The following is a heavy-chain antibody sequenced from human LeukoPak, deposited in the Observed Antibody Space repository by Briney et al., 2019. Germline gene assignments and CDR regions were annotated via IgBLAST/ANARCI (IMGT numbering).Heavy chain of an antibody. J-gene: IGHJ4*02. CDR1: GFTFSSYW. Sequence: GGSLRLSCAASGFTFSSYWMSWVRQAPGKGLEWVANIKQDGSEKYYVDSLKGRFTISRDNAKNSLYLQMNSLTAEDTAIYYCARDPLYDSSGYGDYWGQGTLVTVSS. V-gene: IGHV3-7*01. CDR3: ARDPLYDSSGYGDY. D-gene: IGHD3-22*01. CDR2: IKQDGSEK.